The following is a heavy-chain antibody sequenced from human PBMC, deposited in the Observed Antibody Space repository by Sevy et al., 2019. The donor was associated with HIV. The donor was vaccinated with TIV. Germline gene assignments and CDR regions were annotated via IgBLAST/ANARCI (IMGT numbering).Heavy chain of an antibody. D-gene: IGHD6-6*01. Sequence: ASVKVSCKASGGTFSSYAISWVRQAPGQGLEWTGGIIPIFGTANYAQKFQGRVTITADESTSTAYMELSSLRSEDTAVYYCARALDHRGSYWFDPWGQGTLVTVSS. CDR3: ARALDHRGSYWFDP. J-gene: IGHJ5*02. CDR1: GGTFSSYA. V-gene: IGHV1-69*01. CDR2: IIPIFGTA.